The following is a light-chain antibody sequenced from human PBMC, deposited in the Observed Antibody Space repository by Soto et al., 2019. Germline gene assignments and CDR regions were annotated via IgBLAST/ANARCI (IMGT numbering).Light chain of an antibody. V-gene: IGKV3-20*01. J-gene: IGKJ5*01. CDR1: QSVSDY. Sequence: EIVLTHSPATLSLSPGERATLSCRASQSVSDYLAWYQHKPGQAXRFLIYGASSRATGIPDRFSGSGSGTDFTLTISRLEPEDFAVYYCQQYGGTPPITFGQGTRLEIK. CDR3: QQYGGTPPIT. CDR2: GAS.